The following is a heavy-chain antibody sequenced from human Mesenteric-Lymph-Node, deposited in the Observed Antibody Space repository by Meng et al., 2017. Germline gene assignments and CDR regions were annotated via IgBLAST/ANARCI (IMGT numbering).Heavy chain of an antibody. Sequence: GESLKISCVASGSTFSSFWMHWFRQAPGKGLEWVADIKQDGISIHYVNSVKGRFTISRDNAKNSLYLQMNSLRAEDTAVYYCARGNIVRRHNFDFWGQGTLVTVSS. CDR3: ARGNIVRRHNFDF. CDR1: GSTFSSFW. V-gene: IGHV3-7*04. J-gene: IGHJ4*02. D-gene: IGHD2/OR15-2a*01. CDR2: IKQDGISI.